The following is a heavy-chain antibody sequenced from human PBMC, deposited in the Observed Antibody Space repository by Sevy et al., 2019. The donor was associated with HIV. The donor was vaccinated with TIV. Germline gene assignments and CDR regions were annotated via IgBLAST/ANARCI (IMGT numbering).Heavy chain of an antibody. D-gene: IGHD3-10*01. CDR1: GGSISSGGYY. CDR2: IYYSGST. V-gene: IGHV4-31*03. CDR3: PRDYGSGITNAFDI. J-gene: IGHJ3*02. Sequence: SETLSLTCTVSGGSISSGGYYWSWIRQHPGKGLEWIGYIYYSGSTYYNPSLKSRVTISVDTSKNQFSLKLSSVTAADTAVYYCPRDYGSGITNAFDIWGQGTMVTVSS.